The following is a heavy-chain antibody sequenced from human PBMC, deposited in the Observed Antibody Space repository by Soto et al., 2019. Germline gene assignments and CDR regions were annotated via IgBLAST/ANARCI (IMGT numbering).Heavy chain of an antibody. V-gene: IGHV3-74*01. CDR2: INSDGSIT. D-gene: IGHD4-17*01. J-gene: IGHJ3*02. CDR3: ARVTTGPGAFDI. CDR1: AFTFSSSW. Sequence: PGGSLRLSCAASAFTFSSSWMHWVRQAPGKGLVWVSRINSDGSITSYADSVKGRFTISRDNAKNTLFLQMNSLRAEDTAVYYCARVTTGPGAFDIWGQGTLVTVS.